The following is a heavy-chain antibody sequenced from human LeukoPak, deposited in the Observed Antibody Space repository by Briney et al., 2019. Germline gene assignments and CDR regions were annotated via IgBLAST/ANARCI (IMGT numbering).Heavy chain of an antibody. CDR2: MNQDGNER. J-gene: IGHJ4*02. Sequence: PGGSLRLSCAASGFSFSSSWMSWVRQAPGKGLEWVANMNQDGNERYYVDSVEGRFTISRDNAKNSLYLQMNSLRAEGTAVYYCARDPSHGALDYWGQGVLVTVSS. V-gene: IGHV3-7*01. CDR1: GFSFSSSW. CDR3: ARDPSHGALDY.